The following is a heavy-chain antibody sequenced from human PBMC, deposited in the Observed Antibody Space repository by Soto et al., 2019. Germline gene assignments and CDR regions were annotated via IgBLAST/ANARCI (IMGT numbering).Heavy chain of an antibody. CDR1: GFTFDDYA. CDR3: AKISSEWAGPRGWYFDL. Sequence: GGSLRLSCAASGFTFDDYAMHWVRQAPGKGLEWVSGISWNSGSIGYADSVKGRFTISRDNAKNSLYLQMNSLRAEDTALYYCAKISSEWAGPRGWYFDLWGRGTLVTVSS. J-gene: IGHJ2*01. D-gene: IGHD1-26*01. V-gene: IGHV3-9*01. CDR2: ISWNSGSI.